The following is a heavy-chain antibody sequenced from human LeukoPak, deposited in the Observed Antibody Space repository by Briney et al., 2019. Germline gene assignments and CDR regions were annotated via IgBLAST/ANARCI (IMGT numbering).Heavy chain of an antibody. D-gene: IGHD3-3*01. CDR2: INHSGST. V-gene: IGHV4-34*01. J-gene: IGHJ4*02. CDR3: ARGPYDFWSGYYTGNGYFDY. CDR1: GGSFSGYY. Sequence: SETLSLTCAVYGGSFSGYYWSWIRQSPGKGLEWIGEINHSGSTNYNPSLKSRVTISVDTSKNQFSLKLSSVTAADTAVYYCARGPYDFWSGYYTGNGYFDYWGQGTLVTVSS.